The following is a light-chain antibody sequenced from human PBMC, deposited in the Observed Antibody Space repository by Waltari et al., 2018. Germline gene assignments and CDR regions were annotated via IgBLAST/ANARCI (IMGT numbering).Light chain of an antibody. J-gene: IGLJ3*02. CDR3: TSFTTRYTWL. Sequence: QSALTQPASVSGSPGQSITISCSGTSGDVGTSNYVSWYQQLPGKVPKLIISEVSNRPSVVSNCFSGSKSGNTASLSISGLQAEDEGDYYCTSFTTRYTWLFGGGTKVTVL. CDR1: SGDVGTSNY. CDR2: EVS. V-gene: IGLV2-14*01.